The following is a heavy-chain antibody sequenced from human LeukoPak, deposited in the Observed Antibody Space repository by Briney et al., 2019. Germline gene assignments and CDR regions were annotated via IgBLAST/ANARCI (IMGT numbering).Heavy chain of an antibody. CDR1: GFTFSTYT. V-gene: IGHV3-23*01. CDR3: AIDPNWGTHS. Sequence: GGSLRLSCAASGFTFSTYTMYWVRHPPGKRLEWVSIIGSSGGGIHYADSVKGRFTTSRDNSKNALYLQMNSLRVEDTAVYYCAIDPNWGTHSWGQGVLVTISS. D-gene: IGHD7-27*01. CDR2: IGSSGGGI. J-gene: IGHJ4*02.